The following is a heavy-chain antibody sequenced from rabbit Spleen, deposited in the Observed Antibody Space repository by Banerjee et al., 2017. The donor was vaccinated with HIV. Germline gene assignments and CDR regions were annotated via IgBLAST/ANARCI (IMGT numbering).Heavy chain of an antibody. CDR2: IDTNNGDT. Sequence: LEESGGGLVKPGGTLTLTCTVSGFSFSSNWICWVRQAPGKGLEWIACIDTNNGDTDYANWPKGRFTISKTSSTTVTLQMTSLTAADTATYFCVRDQAGDADYGPYYLNFWGPGTLVTVS. J-gene: IGHJ4*01. V-gene: IGHV1S45*01. D-gene: IGHD2-1*01. CDR1: GFSFSSNW. CDR3: VRDQAGDADYGPYYLNF.